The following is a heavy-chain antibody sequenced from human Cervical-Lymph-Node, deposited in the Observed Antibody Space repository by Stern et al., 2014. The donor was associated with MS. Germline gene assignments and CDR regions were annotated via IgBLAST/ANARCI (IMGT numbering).Heavy chain of an antibody. V-gene: IGHV5-51*01. CDR1: GYSFTSYW. D-gene: IGHD6-13*01. Sequence: EVQLVESGAEVKKPGESLKISCKGSGYSFTSYWIGWVRQMPGKGLEWMGIIYPGDSYTTYSPSFQGQFPISADKSISTAYLQWSSLKASDTAMYYCARRPYSSSPLRFDYWGQGTLVTVSS. CDR2: IYPGDSYT. J-gene: IGHJ4*02. CDR3: ARRPYSSSPLRFDY.